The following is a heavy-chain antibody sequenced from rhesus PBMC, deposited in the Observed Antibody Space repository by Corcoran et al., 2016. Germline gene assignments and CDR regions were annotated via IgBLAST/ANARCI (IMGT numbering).Heavy chain of an antibody. CDR2: VDTEAGEA. D-gene: IGHD6-25*01. CDR1: GYTFTDYY. J-gene: IGHJ4*01. CDR3: ATWGYSGSLRWYSNFDY. Sequence: EVQLVQSGAEVKKPGASVKISCKASGYTFTDYYLHWIRQAPGKGLEWMGRVDTEAGEAKPAKKFQDRVNINADTATDTAYMELSSLRSEDTAVYYGATWGYSGSLRWYSNFDYWGQGVLVTVSS. V-gene: IGHV1-111*02.